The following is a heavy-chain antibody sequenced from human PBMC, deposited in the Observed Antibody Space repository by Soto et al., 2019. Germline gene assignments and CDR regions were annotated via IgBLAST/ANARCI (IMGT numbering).Heavy chain of an antibody. CDR1: GGSISSYY. CDR3: AREGDIAVAGNDAFDI. V-gene: IGHV4-59*01. D-gene: IGHD6-19*01. Sequence: SETLSLTCTVSGGSISSYYWSWIRQPPGKGLEWIGYIYYSGSTNYNPSLKSRVTISVDTSKNQFSLKLSSVTAADTAVYYCAREGDIAVAGNDAFDIWGQGTMVTVSS. J-gene: IGHJ3*02. CDR2: IYYSGST.